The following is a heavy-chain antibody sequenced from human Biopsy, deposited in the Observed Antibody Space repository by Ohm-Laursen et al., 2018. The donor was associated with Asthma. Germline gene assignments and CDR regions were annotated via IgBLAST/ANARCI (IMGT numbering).Heavy chain of an antibody. D-gene: IGHD3-22*01. Sequence: SLRLSCSASGFSFDDCAMHWVRQAPGKGLEWVSSISWNSGNIDYAVSVKGRFTISRDNAKNSLYLQMQSLRPEDTAFYYCAKSADYYDSTDYLDIWGQGTLVSVSS. V-gene: IGHV3-9*01. CDR2: ISWNSGNI. CDR3: AKSADYYDSTDYLDI. J-gene: IGHJ4*01. CDR1: GFSFDDCA.